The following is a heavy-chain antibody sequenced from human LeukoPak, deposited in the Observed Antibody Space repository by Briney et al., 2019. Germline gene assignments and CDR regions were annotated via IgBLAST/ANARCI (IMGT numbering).Heavy chain of an antibody. D-gene: IGHD4-23*01. CDR1: GGSISSSNW. CDR2: IYHSGST. V-gene: IGHV4-4*02. J-gene: IGHJ4*02. Sequence: PSGTLSLTCAVSGGSISSSNWWSWVRQPPGKGLEWIGEIYHSGSTNYNPSLKSRVTISVDTSKNQFSLKLSSVTAADTAVYYCARVRTTVVTPDYWGQGTLVTVSS. CDR3: ARVRTTVVTPDY.